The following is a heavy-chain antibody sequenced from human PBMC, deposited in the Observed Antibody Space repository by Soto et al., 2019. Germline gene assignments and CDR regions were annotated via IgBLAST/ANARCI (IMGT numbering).Heavy chain of an antibody. CDR1: GFTFDDYA. Sequence: PGGSLRLSCAASGFTFDDYAMHWVRQAPGKGLEWVSGINWNSGSIGYADSVKSRFTISRDNAKTSLYLQMNSLRAEDTALYYCAKDRGSGSYAANYYYYGMDVWGQGTTVTVSS. CDR2: INWNSGSI. CDR3: AKDRGSGSYAANYYYYGMDV. V-gene: IGHV3-9*01. J-gene: IGHJ6*02. D-gene: IGHD3-10*01.